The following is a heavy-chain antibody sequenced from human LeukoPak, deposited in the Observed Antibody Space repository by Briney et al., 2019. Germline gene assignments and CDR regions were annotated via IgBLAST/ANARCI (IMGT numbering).Heavy chain of an antibody. CDR3: ARDRYWGYFDY. J-gene: IGHJ4*02. D-gene: IGHD3-16*01. CDR2: IHYSGST. CDR1: GGSISPYY. V-gene: IGHV4-59*01. Sequence: SETPSLTCTVSGGSISPYYWTWVRQPPGKGLEWIGNIHYSGSTDSNPSLKSRVTFSVDTSKNQFSLEMSSVTAADSAMYYCARDRYWGYFDYWGQGTLVTVSA.